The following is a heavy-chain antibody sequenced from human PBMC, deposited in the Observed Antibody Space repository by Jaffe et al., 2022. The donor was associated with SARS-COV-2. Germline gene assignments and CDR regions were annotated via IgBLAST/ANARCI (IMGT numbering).Heavy chain of an antibody. CDR1: GFIFGNYV. CDR3: AKGEVSHSHYSVFDY. J-gene: IGHJ4*02. CDR2: ISGGGGDI. Sequence: DVQLVESGGGLVQPGGSLRLSCRASGFIFGNYVMSWVRQAPGKGLQWVSSISGGGGDIFFADSVRGRFTISRDNSRNTVSLQMNSLRAEDTALYYCAKGEVSHSHYSVFDYWGQGTLVSVSS. D-gene: IGHD4-4*01. V-gene: IGHV3-23*04.